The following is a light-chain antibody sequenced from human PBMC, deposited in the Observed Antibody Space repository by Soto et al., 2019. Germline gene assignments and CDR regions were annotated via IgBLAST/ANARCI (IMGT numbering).Light chain of an antibody. J-gene: IGKJ1*01. CDR1: QSVSTSY. Sequence: EIVLTQSPGTLSLSPGEIATLSCRSSQSVSTSYLAWYQQKPGQAPRLLIYGASSRATGIPDRFCGSGSGTDFTLTISRLEPQDFAVYYCQQYGSSPTFGQGTKVDIK. CDR3: QQYGSSPT. CDR2: GAS. V-gene: IGKV3-20*01.